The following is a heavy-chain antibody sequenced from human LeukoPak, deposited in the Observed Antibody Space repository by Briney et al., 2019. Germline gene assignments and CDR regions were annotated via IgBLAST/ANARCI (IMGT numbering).Heavy chain of an antibody. Sequence: GGSLRLSCAASGFTFSSYSMNWVRQAPGKGLEWVANIKQDGSEKYYVDSVKGRFTISRDNAKNSLYLQMNSLRAEDTAVYHCARGGGGSDYWGQGTLVTVSS. CDR1: GFTFSSYS. V-gene: IGHV3-7*03. CDR2: IKQDGSEK. J-gene: IGHJ4*02. CDR3: ARGGGGSDY.